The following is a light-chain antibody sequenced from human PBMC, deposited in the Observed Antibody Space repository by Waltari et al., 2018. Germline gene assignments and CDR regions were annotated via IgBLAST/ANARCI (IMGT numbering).Light chain of an antibody. V-gene: IGLV2-8*01. CDR2: EVS. J-gene: IGLJ1*01. Sequence: QSVLTQLPSASGSPGQSVTIPCTGTSSAVGAYNFYSWYQQPPGKAPKLMVYEVSKRPSGVPDRFSGSKSGNTASLTVSGLQAEDEADYFCSSYAGSKYVFGTGTKLTVL. CDR1: SSAVGAYNF. CDR3: SSYAGSKYV.